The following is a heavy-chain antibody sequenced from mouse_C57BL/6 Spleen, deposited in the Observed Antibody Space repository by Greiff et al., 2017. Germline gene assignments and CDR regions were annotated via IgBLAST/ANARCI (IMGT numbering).Heavy chain of an antibody. J-gene: IGHJ2*01. CDR1: GYTFTSYW. D-gene: IGHD2-5*01. CDR3: ARPLYYSNYGYYFDY. CDR2: IDPSDSET. Sequence: QVQLQQPGAELVRPGSSVKLSCKASGYTFTSYWMHWVKQRPIQGLEWIGNIDPSDSETPYNQQFKDKATLTVDKSSSTAYMQLSCLTSEDSAVYYCARPLYYSNYGYYFDYWGQGTTLTVSS. V-gene: IGHV1-52*01.